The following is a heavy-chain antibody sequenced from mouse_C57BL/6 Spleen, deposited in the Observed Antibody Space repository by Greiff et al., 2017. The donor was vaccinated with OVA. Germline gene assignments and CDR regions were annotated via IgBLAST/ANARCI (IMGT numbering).Heavy chain of an antibody. D-gene: IGHD2-5*01. CDR2: IYPGSGST. J-gene: IGHJ2*01. CDR3: ARSEAYYSNSFDY. Sequence: QVQLQQPGAELVKPGASVKMSCKASGYTFTSYWITWVKQRPGQGLEWIGDIYPGSGSTNYNEKFKSKATLTVDTSSSTAYMQLSSLTSEDSAVYYCARSEAYYSNSFDYWGQGTTLTVSS. CDR1: GYTFTSYW. V-gene: IGHV1-55*01.